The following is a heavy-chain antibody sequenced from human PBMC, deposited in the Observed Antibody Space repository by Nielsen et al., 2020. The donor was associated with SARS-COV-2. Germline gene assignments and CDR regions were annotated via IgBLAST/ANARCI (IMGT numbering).Heavy chain of an antibody. D-gene: IGHD3-9*01. CDR1: GGSISSYY. Sequence: SETLSLTCTVSGGSISSYYWSWIRQPPGKGLEWIGYIYYSGSTNYNPSLKSRVTISVDTSKNQFSLKLSSVTAADTAVYYCARVPYYDILTGTGGYFDLWGRGTLVTVSS. CDR2: IYYSGST. CDR3: ARVPYYDILTGTGGYFDL. V-gene: IGHV4-59*13. J-gene: IGHJ2*01.